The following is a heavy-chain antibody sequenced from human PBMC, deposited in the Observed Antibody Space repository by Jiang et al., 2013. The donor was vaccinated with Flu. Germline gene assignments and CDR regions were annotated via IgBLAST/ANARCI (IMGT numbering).Heavy chain of an antibody. CDR1: GFAFSNYW. CDR3: ARVNWTDEGFDY. Sequence: RLSCAASGFAFSNYWMTWVRQAPGKGLEWVANIRQEGSKKNYLDSVRGRFTISRDNAESFLYLQMNSLRAEDTALYYCARVNWTDEGFDYWGQGTLVTVSS. J-gene: IGHJ4*02. V-gene: IGHV3-7*01. CDR2: IRQEGSKK. D-gene: IGHD1-1*01.